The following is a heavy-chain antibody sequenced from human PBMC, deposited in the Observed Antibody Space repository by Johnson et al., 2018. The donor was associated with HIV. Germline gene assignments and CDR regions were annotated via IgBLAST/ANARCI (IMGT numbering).Heavy chain of an antibody. CDR3: SGGGGSYDAGDAFDT. CDR2: ISRSGTTI. D-gene: IGHD1-26*01. V-gene: IGHV3-11*04. Sequence: QVQLVESGGGLVKPGGSLRLSCAASGFTFTDYQMSWIRQAPGKGLEWVSYISRSGTTIYYADSVQGRFTVSRDNAKNTLYLQMNSLRAEDTAVYYCSGGGGSYDAGDAFDTWGQGTMVTVSS. J-gene: IGHJ3*02. CDR1: GFTFTDYQ.